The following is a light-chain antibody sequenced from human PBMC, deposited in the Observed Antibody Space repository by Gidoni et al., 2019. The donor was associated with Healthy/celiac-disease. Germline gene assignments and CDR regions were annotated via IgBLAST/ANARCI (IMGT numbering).Light chain of an antibody. CDR1: QSVSSSY. V-gene: IGKV3-20*01. Sequence: SLSPGERATLSCRASQSVSSSYLAWYQQKPGQAPRLLIYGASSRATGIPDRFSGSGSGTDFTLTISRREPEDFAVYYCQQYGSSPALTFGGGTKVEIK. J-gene: IGKJ4*01. CDR2: GAS. CDR3: QQYGSSPALT.